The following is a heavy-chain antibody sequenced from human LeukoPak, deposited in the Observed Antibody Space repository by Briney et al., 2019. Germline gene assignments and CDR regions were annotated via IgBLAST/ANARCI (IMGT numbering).Heavy chain of an antibody. CDR3: ASLGAFDI. J-gene: IGHJ3*02. CDR2: FYSSGST. V-gene: IGHV4-61*02. D-gene: IGHD3-16*01. CDR1: GGSISSGSYY. Sequence: PSETLSLTCTVSGGSISSGSYYWNWIRQPAGKRLEWIRRFYSSGSTNYNPSLKSRVTISVDTSKNQFSLKLSSVTAADTAVYYCASLGAFDIWGQGTMVTASS.